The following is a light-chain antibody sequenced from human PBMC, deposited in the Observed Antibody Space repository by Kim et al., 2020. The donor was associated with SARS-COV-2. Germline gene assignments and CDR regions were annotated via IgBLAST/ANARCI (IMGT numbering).Light chain of an antibody. CDR3: TSYTSGSTLV. CDR1: YNY. CDR2: DVS. Sequence: YNYVSWYQQHPGKAPKLMIYDVSGRPSGISYRFSGSKSDNTASLTISGLQAEDEGDYFCTSYTSGSTLVFGGGTKLTVL. V-gene: IGLV2-14*04. J-gene: IGLJ3*02.